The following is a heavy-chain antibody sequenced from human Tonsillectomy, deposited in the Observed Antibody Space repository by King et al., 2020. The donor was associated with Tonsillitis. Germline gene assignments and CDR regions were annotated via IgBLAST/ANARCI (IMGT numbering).Heavy chain of an antibody. CDR2: IWHDGSNN. J-gene: IGHJ4*02. CDR3: ARGHVSVPNDY. D-gene: IGHD1-1*01. V-gene: IGHV3-33*08. CDR1: VFTFSSYG. Sequence: VQLVESGGGVVQPGRSLRLSCAASVFTFSSYGFHWVRQAPGKGLEWVAVIWHDGSNNHYADSAKGRFTISRDNSKNTVYLQMNSLQVEDTAVYYCARGHVSVPNDYWGQGTLVTVSS.